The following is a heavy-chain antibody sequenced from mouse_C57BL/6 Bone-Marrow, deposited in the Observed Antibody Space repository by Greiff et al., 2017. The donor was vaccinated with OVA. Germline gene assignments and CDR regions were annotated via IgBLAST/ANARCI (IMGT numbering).Heavy chain of an antibody. CDR1: GYTFTSYW. Sequence: QVQLQQPGAELVMPGASVKLSCKASGYTFTSYWMHWVKQRPGQGLEWIGEIDPSDSYTNYNQKFKGKSTLTVDKSSSTAYMQLSSLTSEDSAVYYCARHYDYDSYAMDYWGQGTSVTVSS. D-gene: IGHD2-4*01. J-gene: IGHJ4*01. CDR3: ARHYDYDSYAMDY. V-gene: IGHV1-69*01. CDR2: IDPSDSYT.